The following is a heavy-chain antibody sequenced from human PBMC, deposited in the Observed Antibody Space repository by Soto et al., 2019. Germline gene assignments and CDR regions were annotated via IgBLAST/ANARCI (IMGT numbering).Heavy chain of an antibody. CDR2: IKGKSDGGTT. J-gene: IGHJ5*02. D-gene: IGHD2-15*01. V-gene: IGHV3-15*01. CDR3: TTDLRRIAVVVGSTGYFNP. CDR1: GFTFSDAW. Sequence: GGSLRLSCAASGFTFSDAWMSWVRQAPGKGLDWVGRIKGKSDGGTTEYAAPVRGRFTISRDDSKNTLYLQMNSLKTEDTAVYYCTTDLRRIAVVVGSTGYFNPWGQGTPVTVSS.